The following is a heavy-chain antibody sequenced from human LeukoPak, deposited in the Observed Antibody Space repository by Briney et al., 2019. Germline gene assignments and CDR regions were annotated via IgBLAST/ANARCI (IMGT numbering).Heavy chain of an antibody. V-gene: IGHV3-23*01. J-gene: IGHJ4*02. CDR3: AKMEDYYDSSGENY. Sequence: GGSLRLSCAASGFTFSSYAMSWVRQAPGKGLEWVAAISGSGGSTYYADSVKGRFTIFRDNSKNTLYLQMNSLRAEDTAVYYCAKMEDYYDSSGENYWGQGTLVTVSS. CDR2: ISGSGGST. CDR1: GFTFSSYA. D-gene: IGHD3-22*01.